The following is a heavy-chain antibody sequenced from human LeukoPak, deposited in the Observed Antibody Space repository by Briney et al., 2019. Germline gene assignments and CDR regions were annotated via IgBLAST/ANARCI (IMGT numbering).Heavy chain of an antibody. J-gene: IGHJ6*03. Sequence: GGSLRLSCAASGFTLDNYGMSWVRQTPGRGLEWGSTVSGRSGGTFKADFVKGRFTTSRDNSKNKVHFKMNSLRAEDTAVYYCATTSGVWGVENYYYYYMDAWSKATTVTVSS. CDR3: ATTSGVWGVENYYYYYMDA. CDR1: GFTLDNYG. D-gene: IGHD3-10*01. CDR2: VSGRSGGT. V-gene: IGHV3-23*01.